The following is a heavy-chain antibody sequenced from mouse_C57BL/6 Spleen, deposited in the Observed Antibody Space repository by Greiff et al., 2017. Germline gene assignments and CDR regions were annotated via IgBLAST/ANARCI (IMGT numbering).Heavy chain of an antibody. V-gene: IGHV1-42*01. Sequence: VQLQLSGPELVKPGASVKISCKASGYSFTGYYMNWVKQSPEKSLEWIGEINPSTGGTTYNQKFKAKATLTVDKSSSTAYMQLKSLTSEDSAVYYCARSPLYGSSYDYAMDYWGQGTSVTVSS. J-gene: IGHJ4*01. CDR3: ARSPLYGSSYDYAMDY. CDR1: GYSFTGYY. D-gene: IGHD1-1*01. CDR2: INPSTGGT.